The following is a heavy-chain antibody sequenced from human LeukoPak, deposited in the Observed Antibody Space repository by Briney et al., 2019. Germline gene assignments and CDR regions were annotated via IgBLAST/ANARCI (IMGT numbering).Heavy chain of an antibody. CDR2: ISGGGGST. Sequence: GGSLRLSCAASGFTFTSYSMNWVRQAPGKGLEWVSTISGGGGSTYYADSVKGRFTIPRDNSKNTLYLQVNSLRAEDTAVYYCAKGGKWDVTPFDYWGQGTLVTVSS. CDR1: GFTFTSYS. CDR3: AKGGKWDVTPFDY. V-gene: IGHV3-23*01. J-gene: IGHJ4*02. D-gene: IGHD1-26*01.